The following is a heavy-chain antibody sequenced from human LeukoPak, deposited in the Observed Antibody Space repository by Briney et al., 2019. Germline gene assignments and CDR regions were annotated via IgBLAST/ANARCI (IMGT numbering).Heavy chain of an antibody. CDR1: GFSFISYG. D-gene: IGHD3-9*01. CDR3: AKEPVLRYFDWFDP. Sequence: GGSLRLSCAASGFSFISYGMHWVRQAPGKGLEWVTFIHFDGSNEYYADSVKGRFTISRDTSKNTLFLQMNSLRAEDTAVYYCAKEPVLRYFDWFDPWGQGTLVTVSS. CDR2: IHFDGSNE. J-gene: IGHJ5*02. V-gene: IGHV3-30*02.